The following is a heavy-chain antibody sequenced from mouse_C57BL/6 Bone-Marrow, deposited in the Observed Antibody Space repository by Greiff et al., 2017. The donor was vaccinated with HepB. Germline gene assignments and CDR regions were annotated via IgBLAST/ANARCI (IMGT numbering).Heavy chain of an antibody. CDR1: GYTFTSYG. D-gene: IGHD3-2*02. Sequence: VKLQQSGAELARPWASVKLSCKASGYTFTSYGISWVKQRTGQGLEWIGEIYPRSGNTYYNEKFKGKATLTADKSSRTAYMALRSLTSEDSAVYFCIRMRQLRFAGFACWGQGTLVTVSA. CDR3: IRMRQLRFAGFAC. J-gene: IGHJ3*01. V-gene: IGHV1-81*01. CDR2: IYPRSGNT.